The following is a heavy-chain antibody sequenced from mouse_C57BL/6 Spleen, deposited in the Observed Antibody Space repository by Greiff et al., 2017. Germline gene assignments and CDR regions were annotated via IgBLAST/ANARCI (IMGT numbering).Heavy chain of an antibody. J-gene: IGHJ3*01. CDR3: ATNYYGSRGRFAY. V-gene: IGHV1-69*01. D-gene: IGHD1-1*01. Sequence: QVQLQQPGAELVMPGASVQLSCKASGYTFTSYWMHWVKQRPGQGLEWIGEINPSDSYTNYNQKFKGKSPLTVDKSSSTAYMQLSSLTSEDSAVYYCATNYYGSRGRFAYWGQGTLVTVSA. CDR2: INPSDSYT. CDR1: GYTFTSYW.